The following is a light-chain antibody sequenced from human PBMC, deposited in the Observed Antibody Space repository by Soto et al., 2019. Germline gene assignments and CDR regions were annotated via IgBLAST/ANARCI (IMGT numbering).Light chain of an antibody. J-gene: IGLJ2*01. CDR2: EVS. CDR1: SSDVGGYNY. V-gene: IGLV2-8*01. CDR3: TSYAGTNNLGV. Sequence: SALTQPRSASGSPGQSVTISCTGTSSDVGGYNYVSWYQHHPGKAPKLMIYEVSKRPSGVPDRFSGSKSGNTASLTVSGLQAEDEAAYYCTSYAGTNNLGVFGGGTKVTVL.